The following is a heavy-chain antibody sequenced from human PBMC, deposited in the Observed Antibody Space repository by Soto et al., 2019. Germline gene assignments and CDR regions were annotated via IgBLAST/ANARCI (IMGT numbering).Heavy chain of an antibody. J-gene: IGHJ4*02. CDR1: GFAFSSYG. D-gene: IGHD5-18*01. CDR2: ISYDGSLQ. CDR3: VSDRGYGHASVPYS. Sequence: QAQLVESGGGVVQPGRSLRLSCAASGFAFSSYGMHWVRQAPGTGLEWVAVISYDGSLQHYADSVKGRFTNSRDNSKNMVLLQMSSLRAEDTAVYYCVSDRGYGHASVPYSWGQGTLVSFSS. V-gene: IGHV3-30*03.